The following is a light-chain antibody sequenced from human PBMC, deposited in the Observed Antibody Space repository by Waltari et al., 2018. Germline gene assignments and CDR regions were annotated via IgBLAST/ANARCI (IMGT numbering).Light chain of an antibody. Sequence: DIVMTQSPDSLAVPLGERATINCKSSQGVLYSSNNKNYLAWYQQKPGPPPKLLIHWASTRESGVPDRFSGSGSGTDFTLTISSLQAEDVAVYYCQQYYSIPYTFGQGTKLEIK. CDR1: QGVLYSSNNKNY. CDR2: WAS. CDR3: QQYYSIPYT. V-gene: IGKV4-1*01. J-gene: IGKJ2*01.